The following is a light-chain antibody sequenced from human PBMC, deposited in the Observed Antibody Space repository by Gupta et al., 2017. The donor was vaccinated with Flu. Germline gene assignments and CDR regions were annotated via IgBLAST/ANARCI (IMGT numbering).Light chain of an antibody. J-gene: IGLJ3*02. CDR2: EDH. CDR1: SGSIAANY. V-gene: IGLV6-57*03. CDR3: QSYTGNSVV. Sequence: NFMLTQPLSVSESPGKTVTISCTRTSGSIAANYLQWYQQRPGRAPTIVIYEDHQRPSGVPERFSGSVDTASNSASLXIXGLRTEXEADYFCQSYTGNSVVFGGGTKVTVL.